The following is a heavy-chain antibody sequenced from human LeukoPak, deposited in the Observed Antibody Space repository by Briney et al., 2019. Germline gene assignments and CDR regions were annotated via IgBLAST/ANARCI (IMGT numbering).Heavy chain of an antibody. V-gene: IGHV4-39*02. CDR3: ARDDVRGFS. J-gene: IGHJ5*02. CDR1: GGSISSSSDY. Sequence: PSETLSLTCTVSGGSISSSSDYWGWIRQPPGRGLEWIGSTFYSGSTYYNPSLKSRVTISVDTSRNQFSLKLSSVTAADTAVYYCARDDVRGFSWGQGTLVTVSS. CDR2: TFYSGST.